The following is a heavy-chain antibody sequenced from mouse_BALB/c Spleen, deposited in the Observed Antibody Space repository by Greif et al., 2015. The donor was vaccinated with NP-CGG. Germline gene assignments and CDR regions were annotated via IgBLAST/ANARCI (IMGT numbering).Heavy chain of an antibody. CDR2: INPSSGYT. CDR3: ARLDGNYYAMDY. V-gene: IGHV1-4*01. CDR1: GYTFTSYT. Sequence: VQLQQSGAELARPGASVKMSCKASGYTFTSYTMHWVKQRPGQGLEWIGYINPSSGYTNYNQKFKDKATLTADKSSSTAYMQLSSLTSEDSAVYYCARLDGNYYAMDYWGQGTSVTVSS. J-gene: IGHJ4*01. D-gene: IGHD2-1*01.